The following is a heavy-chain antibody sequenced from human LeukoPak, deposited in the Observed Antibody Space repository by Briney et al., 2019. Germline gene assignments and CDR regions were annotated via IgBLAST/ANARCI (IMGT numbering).Heavy chain of an antibody. V-gene: IGHV1-46*01. Sequence: ATLKLSCKASGYTFTSYYMHWVRQAPGQGLEWMGIINPSGGSTSYAQKFQGRVTMTRDTSTSTVYMELSSLRSEDTAVYYCARDQGMVRGVINDYWGQGTLVTVSS. CDR3: ARDQGMVRGVINDY. CDR1: GYTFTSYY. CDR2: INPSGGST. J-gene: IGHJ4*02. D-gene: IGHD3-10*01.